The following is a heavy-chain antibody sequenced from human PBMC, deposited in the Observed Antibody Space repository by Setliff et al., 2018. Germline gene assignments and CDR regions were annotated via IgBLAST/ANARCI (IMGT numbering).Heavy chain of an antibody. Sequence: GGSLRLSCAASGFSVSSNYMSWVRQAPGKGLEWVSVIYSGDSGGSTYYADSVKGRFTISRDNSMNTLYLQMHGLRAEDTAVYYCVRYCSSGSCYYDAFDVWGQGTMVTVSS. CDR1: GFSVSSNY. J-gene: IGHJ3*01. D-gene: IGHD2-15*01. CDR3: VRYCSSGSCYYDAFDV. V-gene: IGHV3-53*01. CDR2: IYSGDSGGST.